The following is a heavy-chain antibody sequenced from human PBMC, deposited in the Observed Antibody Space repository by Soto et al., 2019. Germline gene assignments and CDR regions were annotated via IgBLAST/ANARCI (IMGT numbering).Heavy chain of an antibody. CDR2: ISDASEYI. CDR1: GFTFSNYG. CDR3: ARKDEGGSRL. D-gene: IGHD2-2*01. J-gene: IGHJ4*02. Sequence: EVQLVESGGGLVKPGGSLRLSCVASGFTFSNYGMNWVRQAPGKGLEWVSSISDASEYIVYADSMKGRFTISRDNAKNSLYLEMNSPRGEDTAVYFCARKDEGGSRLWGQGTLVTVSS. V-gene: IGHV3-21*01.